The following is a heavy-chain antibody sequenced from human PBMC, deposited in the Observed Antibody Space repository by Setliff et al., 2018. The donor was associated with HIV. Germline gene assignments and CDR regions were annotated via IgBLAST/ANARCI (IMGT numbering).Heavy chain of an antibody. CDR3: ARVIIVSGSYYFDY. D-gene: IGHD1-26*01. Sequence: SETLSLTCAVYGGSFSGYYWSWIRQPPGKGLEWIGEINHSGSTNYNPSLKSRVTISVDTSKNQFSLKLSSVTAADTAVYYCARVIIVSGSYYFDYWGQGTLVT. CDR1: GGSFSGYY. CDR2: INHSGST. V-gene: IGHV4-34*01. J-gene: IGHJ4*02.